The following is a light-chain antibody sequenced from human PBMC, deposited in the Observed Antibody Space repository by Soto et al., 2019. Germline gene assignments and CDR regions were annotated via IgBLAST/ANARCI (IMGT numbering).Light chain of an antibody. CDR3: HQYKTYWT. CDR1: QSLSSW. J-gene: IGKJ1*01. CDR2: DAS. Sequence: DIQMTQSPSTLSASVGDRVTITCRASQSLSSWLAWYQQRPGKAPKLLIYDASSLQSGVPSRFSGSGSGTEFTLTISSLQPDDFATYYCHQYKTYWTFGHGTKVDIK. V-gene: IGKV1-5*01.